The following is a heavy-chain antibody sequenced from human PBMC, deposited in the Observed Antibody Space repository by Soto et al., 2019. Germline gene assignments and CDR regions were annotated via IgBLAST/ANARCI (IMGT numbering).Heavy chain of an antibody. D-gene: IGHD3-22*01. Sequence: SVKVSCKASGGAFRSYVVNWVRQVPGQGLEWMGGIIPIFGTPKYEQKFQGRVTITADESASTVYMELSSLRSDYTAVYYCASSGYLYAMDVWGQGTTVTVSS. J-gene: IGHJ6*02. CDR1: GGAFRSYV. CDR2: IIPIFGTP. CDR3: ASSGYLYAMDV. V-gene: IGHV1-69*13.